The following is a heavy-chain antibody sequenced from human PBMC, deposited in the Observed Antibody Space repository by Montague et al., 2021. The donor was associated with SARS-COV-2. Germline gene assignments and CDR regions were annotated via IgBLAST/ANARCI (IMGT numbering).Heavy chain of an antibody. D-gene: IGHD7-27*01. V-gene: IGHV4-34*01. Sequence: EKKNNGTTYYNPSLKSRVTISVDTSKNQFSLKVNSVTAADAAVYYCATGDDNATGYLDVWGRGTTVTVSS. CDR2: KKNNGTT. J-gene: IGHJ6*03. CDR3: ATGDDNATGYLDV.